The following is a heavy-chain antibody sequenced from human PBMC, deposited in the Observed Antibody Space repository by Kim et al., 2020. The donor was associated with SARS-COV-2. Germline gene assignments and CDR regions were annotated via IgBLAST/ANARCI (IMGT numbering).Heavy chain of an antibody. CDR1: GGSISSSSYY. CDR3: ASPYSSSWDRDWYFDL. CDR2: IYYSGST. D-gene: IGHD6-13*01. J-gene: IGHJ2*01. Sequence: SETLSLTCTVSGGSISSSSYYWGWIRQPPGKGLEWIGSIYYSGSTYYNPSLKSRVTISVDTSKNQFSLKLSSVTAADTAVYYCASPYSSSWDRDWYFDLWGRGTLVTVSS. V-gene: IGHV4-39*01.